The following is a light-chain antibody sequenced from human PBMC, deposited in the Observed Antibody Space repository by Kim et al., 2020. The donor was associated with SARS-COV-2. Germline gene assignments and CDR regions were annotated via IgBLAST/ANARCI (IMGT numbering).Light chain of an antibody. J-gene: IGLJ3*02. CDR3: AVWDDNLGGRV. CDR2: SYD. V-gene: IGLV1-44*01. CDR1: SSNIEKNT. Sequence: ELTQPPSASGTPGQRVIISCSGRSSNIEKNTVTWYQQLPGTAPKLLFYSYDQRPAGVPDRFSASKSGTSATLAISGLQSEDEADYYCAVWDDNLGGRVFGGGTKLTVL.